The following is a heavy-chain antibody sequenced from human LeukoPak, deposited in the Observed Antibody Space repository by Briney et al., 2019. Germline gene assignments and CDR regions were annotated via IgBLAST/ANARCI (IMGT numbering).Heavy chain of an antibody. CDR3: VRASGSWYDFDY. CDR1: GFSFSDYA. J-gene: IGHJ4*02. CDR2: ISNNGSST. D-gene: IGHD6-13*01. V-gene: IGHV3-64*01. Sequence: GGSLRLSCAASGFSFSDYAMHWVRQAPGKGLEYVSGISNNGSSTYYASSVKGRFTISRDNSMSTLYLQMGSLRAGDTAVYYCVRASGSWYDFDYWGQGTLGHRLL.